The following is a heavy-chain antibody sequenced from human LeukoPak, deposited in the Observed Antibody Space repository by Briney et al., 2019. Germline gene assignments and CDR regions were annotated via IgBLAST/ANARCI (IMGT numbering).Heavy chain of an antibody. D-gene: IGHD1-26*01. CDR1: GGTFSSYA. CDR3: ARALPTDLQSSDY. Sequence: GASLKVSCKASGGTFSSYAISWVRQAPGQGLEWMGGIIPIFGIANYAQKFQGRVTITADKSTSTAYMELSSLRSEDTAVYYCARALPTDLQSSDYWGQGTLVTVSS. V-gene: IGHV1-69*17. J-gene: IGHJ4*02. CDR2: IIPIFGIA.